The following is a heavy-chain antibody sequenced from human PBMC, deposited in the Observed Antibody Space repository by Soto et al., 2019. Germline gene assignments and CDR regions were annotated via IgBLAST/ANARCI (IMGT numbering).Heavy chain of an antibody. CDR1: GASISSSSNF. CDR2: IFYRGSI. D-gene: IGHD1-1*01. J-gene: IGHJ4*02. Sequence: QLQLQESGPGLVKPSDTLSLTCTVSGASISSSSNFWGYIRQAPGKGLEWIGSIFYRGSIYYSPALKSRVALSIDASKSQVSLRLRSVTAADTAVYYCVRNVLGSATTSVDYWGQGTLVSVSS. CDR3: VRNVLGSATTSVDY. V-gene: IGHV4-39*01.